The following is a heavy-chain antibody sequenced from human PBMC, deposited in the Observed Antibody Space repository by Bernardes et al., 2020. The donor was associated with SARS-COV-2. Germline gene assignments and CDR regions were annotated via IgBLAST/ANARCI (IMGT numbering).Heavy chain of an antibody. J-gene: IGHJ4*02. CDR2: ITGSDGTT. CDR3: AKERRYNSAWYPIQFDY. CDR1: GFTFSSYA. D-gene: IGHD6-19*01. V-gene: IGHV3-23*01. Sequence: GGSLRLSCAASGFTFSSYAMTWVRQAPGKGLEWVSAITGSDGTTYYADSVKGRFTISRDNSKNTLYLQMNSLRAEDTAVYYCAKERRYNSAWYPIQFDYGGQGTLVTVSS.